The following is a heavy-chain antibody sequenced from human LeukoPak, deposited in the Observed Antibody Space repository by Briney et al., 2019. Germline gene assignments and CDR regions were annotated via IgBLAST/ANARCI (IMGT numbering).Heavy chain of an antibody. CDR1: GGSISSSSYY. Sequence: SETLSLTCTVSGGSISSSSYYWGWIRQPPGKGLEWIGSIYYSGSTYYNPSLKSRVTISVDTSKNQFSLKLSSVTAADTAVYYCASGGRVAVAGTRLPRRTLDYWGQGTLVTVSS. CDR2: IYYSGST. J-gene: IGHJ4*02. D-gene: IGHD6-19*01. V-gene: IGHV4-39*07. CDR3: ASGGRVAVAGTRLPRRTLDY.